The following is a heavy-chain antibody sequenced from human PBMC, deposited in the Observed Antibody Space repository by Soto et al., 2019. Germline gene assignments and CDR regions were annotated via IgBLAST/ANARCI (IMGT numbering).Heavy chain of an antibody. V-gene: IGHV1-46*01. Sequence: ASVKVSCKASGYTFTSYYMHCLRQAPGQGLEWMGIINPSGGSTSYAQKFQGRVTMTRDTSTSTVYMELSSLRSEDTAVYYCARPGYGGNTQPFYYYYGMDVWGQGTTVTVSS. CDR2: INPSGGST. CDR1: GYTFTSYY. CDR3: ARPGYGGNTQPFYYYYGMDV. D-gene: IGHD2-15*01. J-gene: IGHJ6*02.